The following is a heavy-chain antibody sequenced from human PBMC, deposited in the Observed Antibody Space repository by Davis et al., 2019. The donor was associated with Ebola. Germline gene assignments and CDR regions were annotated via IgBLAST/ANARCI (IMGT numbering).Heavy chain of an antibody. J-gene: IGHJ4*03. V-gene: IGHV3-30*18. D-gene: IGHD3-10*01. CDR2: ISHDGSNK. CDR3: AKIGVRHSGDY. Sequence: PGGSLRLSCAASGFTFSSSGMHWVRQAPGKGLEWVAIISHDGSNKYYADSVKGRFTISRDHSRNTVFLQMNSLRVEDTAVYYCAKIGVRHSGDYWGQGTTVTVSS. CDR1: GFTFSSSG.